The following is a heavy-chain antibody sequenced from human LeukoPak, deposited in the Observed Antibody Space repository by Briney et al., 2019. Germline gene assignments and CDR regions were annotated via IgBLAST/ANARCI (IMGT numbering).Heavy chain of an antibody. V-gene: IGHV3-23*01. D-gene: IGHD3-16*01. J-gene: IGHJ4*02. CDR2: ISGSGGST. Sequence: GGSLRLSCAASGFTFSSYAMSWVRQAPGKGLEWVSAISGSGGSTYYADSVKGRFTISRDNSKNTLYLQMNSLRAEDTAVYYCATRPASETYYGVLDYWGQGTLVTVSS. CDR1: GFTFSSYA. CDR3: ATRPASETYYGVLDY.